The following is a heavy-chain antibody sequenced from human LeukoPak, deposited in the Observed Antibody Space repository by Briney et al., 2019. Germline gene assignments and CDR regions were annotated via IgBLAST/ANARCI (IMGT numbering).Heavy chain of an antibody. Sequence: ASVKVSCKASGYTFTGYYMHWVRQAPGQGLEWMGWINPNSGGTNYAQKFQGRVTMTRDTSISTAYMELSRLRSDDTAVYYCARVQSWAAAGTARKYFQHWGQGTLVTVSS. V-gene: IGHV1-2*02. CDR2: INPNSGGT. CDR3: ARVQSWAAAGTARKYFQH. D-gene: IGHD6-13*01. J-gene: IGHJ1*01. CDR1: GYTFTGYY.